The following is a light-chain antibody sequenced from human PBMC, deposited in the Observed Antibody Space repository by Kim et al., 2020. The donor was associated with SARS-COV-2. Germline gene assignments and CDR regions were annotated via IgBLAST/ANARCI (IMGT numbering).Light chain of an antibody. Sequence: SPGERANLSCRASQNVNTNLAWYQQIPGQAPRLLLYAASTRVAGIPARFSGSGSGTEFTLTITSLQSEDFAIYYCQQYNTWPPVTFGQGTRLEIK. CDR1: QNVNTN. V-gene: IGKV3-15*01. J-gene: IGKJ5*01. CDR3: QQYNTWPPVT. CDR2: AAS.